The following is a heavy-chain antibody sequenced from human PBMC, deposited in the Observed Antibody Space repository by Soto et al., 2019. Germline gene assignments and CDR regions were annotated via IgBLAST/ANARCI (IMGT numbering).Heavy chain of an antibody. CDR1: GGSFSGYY. D-gene: IGHD3-3*01. CDR2: INHSGST. V-gene: IGHV4-34*01. CDR3: ARTPKVLRFLEWYYGMDV. J-gene: IGHJ6*02. Sequence: QVQLQQWGAGLLKPSETLSLTCAVYGGSFSGYYWSWIRQPPGKGLEWIGEINHSGSTNYNPSLKSRVTISVDTSKNQFSLKLSSVTAADTAVYYCARTPKVLRFLEWYYGMDVWGQGTTVTVSS.